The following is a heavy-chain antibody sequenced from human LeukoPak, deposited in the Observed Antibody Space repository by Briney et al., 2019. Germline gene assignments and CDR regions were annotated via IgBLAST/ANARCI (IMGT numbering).Heavy chain of an antibody. CDR1: GGSISSYY. CDR3: ARDSAFLAFDY. V-gene: IGHV4-59*01. Sequence: SETLSLTCTVSGGSISSYYWSWIRQPPGRGLEWIGYIYYSGSTNYNPSLKSRVTISVDTSKNQFSLKLSSVTAADTAVYYCARDSAFLAFDYWGQGTLVTVSS. D-gene: IGHD2/OR15-2a*01. J-gene: IGHJ4*02. CDR2: IYYSGST.